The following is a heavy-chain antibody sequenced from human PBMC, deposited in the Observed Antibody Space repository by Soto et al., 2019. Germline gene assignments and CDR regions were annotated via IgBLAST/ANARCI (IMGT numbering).Heavy chain of an antibody. D-gene: IGHD2-15*01. Sequence: QVQLVQSGAEVKKPGASVKVSCKASGYTFTSYYMHWVRQAPVQGLEWMGIINPSGGSTSYAQKFQGRVTMTRDTSTSTVYMELSSLRSEDTAVYYCAREVYCSGGSCSLDPWGQVTLVTVSS. V-gene: IGHV1-46*01. CDR1: GYTFTSYY. CDR3: AREVYCSGGSCSLDP. J-gene: IGHJ5*02. CDR2: INPSGGST.